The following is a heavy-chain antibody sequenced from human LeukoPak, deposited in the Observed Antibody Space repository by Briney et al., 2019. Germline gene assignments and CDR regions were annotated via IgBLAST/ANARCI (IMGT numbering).Heavy chain of an antibody. V-gene: IGHV1-69*13. CDR3: ARDGGCSSTSCYENDAFDI. CDR1: GGTFTIYA. CDR2: IIPIFGTA. J-gene: IGHJ3*02. Sequence: ASVKVSCKASGGTFTIYAISWVRQAPGQGLEWMGGIIPIFGTANYAQKFQGRVTITADESTSTAYMELSSLRSEDTAVYYCARDGGCSSTSCYENDAFDIWGQGTMVTVSS. D-gene: IGHD2-2*01.